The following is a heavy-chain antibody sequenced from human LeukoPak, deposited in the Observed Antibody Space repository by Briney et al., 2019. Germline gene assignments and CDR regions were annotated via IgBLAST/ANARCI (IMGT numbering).Heavy chain of an antibody. D-gene: IGHD3-22*01. V-gene: IGHV3-30*18. J-gene: IGHJ4*02. CDR2: ISYDGSNK. CDR1: GFTFSSYG. CDR3: AKGPQLSGYYPYFDY. Sequence: GGSLRLSCAASGFTFSSYGMHWVRQAPGKGLEWVAVISYDGSNKYYANSVKGRFTISRDNSKNTLYLRMNSLRAEDTAVYYCAKGPQLSGYYPYFDYWGQGTLVTVSS.